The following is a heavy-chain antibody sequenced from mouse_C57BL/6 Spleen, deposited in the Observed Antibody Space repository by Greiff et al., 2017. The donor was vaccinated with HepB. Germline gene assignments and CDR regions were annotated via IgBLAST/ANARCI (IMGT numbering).Heavy chain of an antibody. CDR1: GFTFSDYG. J-gene: IGHJ4*01. CDR3: ARRRDYYGSSYYAMDY. D-gene: IGHD1-1*01. V-gene: IGHV5-17*01. Sequence: EVKLVESGGGLVKPGGSLKLSCAASGFTFSDYGMHWVRQAPEKGLEWVAYISSGSSTIYYADTVKGRFTISRDNAKNTLFLQMTGLRSEDTAMYYCARRRDYYGSSYYAMDYWGQGTSVTVSS. CDR2: ISSGSSTI.